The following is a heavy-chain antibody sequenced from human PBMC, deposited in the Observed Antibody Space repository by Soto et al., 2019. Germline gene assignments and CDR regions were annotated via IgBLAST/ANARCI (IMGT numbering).Heavy chain of an antibody. Sequence: GGSLRLSCAASGLTFSSYGMHWVRQAPGKGLEWVAVIWYDGSNKYYADSVKGRFTISRDNAKNSLYLQMNSLRAEDTAVYYCAIGYSYAPFDPWGQGTRVTVSS. V-gene: IGHV3-33*01. CDR1: GLTFSSYG. J-gene: IGHJ5*02. CDR3: AIGYSYAPFDP. CDR2: IWYDGSNK. D-gene: IGHD5-18*01.